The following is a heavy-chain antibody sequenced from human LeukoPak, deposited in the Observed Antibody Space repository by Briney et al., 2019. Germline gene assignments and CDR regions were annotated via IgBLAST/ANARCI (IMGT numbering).Heavy chain of an antibody. Sequence: SQTLSLTCTVSGGSISSGGYYWSWIRQHPGKGLEWIGYIYYSGSTYYNPSLKSRVTISVDTPKNQFSLKLSSVTAADTAVYYCARGPRSSYGYYYYYYGMDVWGQGTTVTVSS. CDR1: GGSISSGGYY. D-gene: IGHD5-18*01. J-gene: IGHJ6*02. CDR3: ARGPRSSYGYYYYYYGMDV. CDR2: IYYSGST. V-gene: IGHV4-31*03.